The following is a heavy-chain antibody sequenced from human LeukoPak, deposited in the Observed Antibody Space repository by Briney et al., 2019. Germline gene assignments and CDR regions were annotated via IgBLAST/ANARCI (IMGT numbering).Heavy chain of an antibody. V-gene: IGHV3-48*01. J-gene: IGHJ4*02. CDR2: IDARSGIT. CDR3: ARGYSSGGYFDY. Sequence: GGSLRLSCAASGFAFTIFGLHWVRQAPGKGPEWVSYIDARSGITYYADSVQGRFTISRDNAKESVFLQMNSLRADDTAVYYCARGYSSGGYFDYWGQGTLVTVSS. D-gene: IGHD6-19*01. CDR1: GFAFTIFG.